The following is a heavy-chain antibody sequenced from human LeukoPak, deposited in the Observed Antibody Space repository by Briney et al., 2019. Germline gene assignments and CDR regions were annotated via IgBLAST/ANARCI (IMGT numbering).Heavy chain of an antibody. D-gene: IGHD3-22*01. V-gene: IGHV3-23*01. Sequence: PGGSLRLSCAASGFTFSSYAMSWVRQAPGKGLEWVSAISGSGGSTYYADSVKGRFTISRDNSKNTLYLQMNSLRAEDTAVYYCAKGRDYYDSNGSFDYRGQGTLVTVSS. J-gene: IGHJ4*01. CDR3: AKGRDYYDSNGSFDY. CDR1: GFTFSSYA. CDR2: ISGSGGST.